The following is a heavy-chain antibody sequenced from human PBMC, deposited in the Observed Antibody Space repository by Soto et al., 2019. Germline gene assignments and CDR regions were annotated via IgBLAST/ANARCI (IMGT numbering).Heavy chain of an antibody. CDR3: ARDGYIVATIPPLYYYGMDV. Sequence: QVQLVQSGAEVKKPGSSVKVSCKASGGTFSSYAISWVRQAPGQGLEWMGGIIPIFGTANYAQKFQGRVTITADESTGKAYMELSSLRSEDTAVYYCARDGYIVATIPPLYYYGMDVWGQGTTVTVSS. CDR1: GGTFSSYA. V-gene: IGHV1-69*01. J-gene: IGHJ6*02. D-gene: IGHD5-12*01. CDR2: IIPIFGTA.